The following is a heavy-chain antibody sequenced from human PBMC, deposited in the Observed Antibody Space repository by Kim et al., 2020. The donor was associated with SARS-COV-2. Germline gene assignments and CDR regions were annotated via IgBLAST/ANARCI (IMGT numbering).Heavy chain of an antibody. J-gene: IGHJ4*02. CDR3: ATDKKGDIVVVPAAEMRY. D-gene: IGHD2-2*01. Sequence: KGRFTVSRDNSRNTVSLQMKSLRGEDTAVYYCATDKKGDIVVVPAAEMRYWGQGTLVTVSS. V-gene: IGHV3-23*01.